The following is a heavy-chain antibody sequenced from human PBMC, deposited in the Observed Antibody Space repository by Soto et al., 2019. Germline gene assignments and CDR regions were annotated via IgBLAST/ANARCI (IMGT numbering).Heavy chain of an antibody. J-gene: IGHJ4*02. CDR2: INPNRGGT. CDR1: GYTFTGYY. CDR3: ARSTPRRWSLGY. Sequence: GASVKVSCKASGYTFTGYYMHWVRQAPGQGLEWMGRINPNRGGTNYAQKFQGRVTMTRDTSISTAYMELSRLRSDDTAVYYCARSTPRRWSLGYWGQGTLVTVSS. D-gene: IGHD3-3*01. V-gene: IGHV1-2*06.